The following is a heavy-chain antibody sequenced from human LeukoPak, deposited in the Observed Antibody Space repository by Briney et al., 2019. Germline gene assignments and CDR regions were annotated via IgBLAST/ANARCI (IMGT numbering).Heavy chain of an antibody. Sequence: SETLSLTCGVSGGSITNTNYWTWVRQPPGKGLEWIGEIYHSGSANYNPSLKSRVTISVDKSKNQFSLRPSSVTAADTAVYYCASAGHDGIGYKVCWGQGTLVTVSS. D-gene: IGHD3-22*01. CDR1: GGSITNTNY. J-gene: IGHJ4*02. CDR3: ASAGHDGIGYKVC. V-gene: IGHV4-4*02. CDR2: IYHSGSA.